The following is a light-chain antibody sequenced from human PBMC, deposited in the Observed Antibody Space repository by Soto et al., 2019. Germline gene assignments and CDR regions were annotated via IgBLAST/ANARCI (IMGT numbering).Light chain of an antibody. CDR3: CSYAGSYTHVV. V-gene: IGLV2-11*01. Sequence: QSVLTQPRSVSGSPGQSVTISCTGTSSDVGGHNYVSWYQQHPGKAPKLMIYDVSKRPSGVPDRFSGSKSGNTASLTISGLQAEDEADYYCCSYAGSYTHVVFGGGTKVTVL. CDR1: SSDVGGHNY. CDR2: DVS. J-gene: IGLJ2*01.